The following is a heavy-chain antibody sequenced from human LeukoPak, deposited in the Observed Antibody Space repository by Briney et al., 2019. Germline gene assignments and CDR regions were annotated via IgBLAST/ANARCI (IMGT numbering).Heavy chain of an antibody. CDR3: ATYVLRYFDWLSNHFDY. D-gene: IGHD3-9*01. CDR2: MYYSGST. V-gene: IGHV4-31*03. Sequence: PSETLSLTCTVSGGSISSGGYYWSWIRQHPGKGLEWIGYMYYSGSTYYNPSLKSRVTISVDTSKNQFSLKLSSVTAADTAVYYCATYVLRYFDWLSNHFDYWGQGTLVTVSS. CDR1: GGSISSGGYY. J-gene: IGHJ4*02.